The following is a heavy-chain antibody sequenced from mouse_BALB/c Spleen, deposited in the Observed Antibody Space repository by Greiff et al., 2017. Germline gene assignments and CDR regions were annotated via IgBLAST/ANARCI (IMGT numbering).Heavy chain of an antibody. CDR1: GFTFTDYY. J-gene: IGHJ2*01. Sequence: EVQLVESGGGLVQPGGSLRLSCATSGFTFTDYYMSWVRQPPGKALEWLGFIRNKANGYTTEYSASVKGRFTISRDNSQSILYLQMNTLRAEDSATYYCARGEGSYYFDYWGQGTTLTVSS. CDR3: ARGEGSYYFDY. CDR2: IRNKANGYTT. V-gene: IGHV7-3*02.